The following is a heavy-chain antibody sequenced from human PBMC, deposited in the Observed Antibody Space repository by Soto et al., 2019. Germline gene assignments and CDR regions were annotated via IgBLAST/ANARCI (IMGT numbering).Heavy chain of an antibody. CDR1: GGSVSSGSYY. J-gene: IGHJ4*02. CDR2: INYSGST. Sequence: LSLTCTVSGGSVSSGSYYWSWIRQPPGKGLEWIGYINYSGSTNYNPSLKSRVTISVDTSKNQFSLKLSSVTAADTAVYYCARDGGLYSSSWSYWGQGTLVTVSS. CDR3: ARDGGLYSSSWSY. V-gene: IGHV4-61*01. D-gene: IGHD6-13*01.